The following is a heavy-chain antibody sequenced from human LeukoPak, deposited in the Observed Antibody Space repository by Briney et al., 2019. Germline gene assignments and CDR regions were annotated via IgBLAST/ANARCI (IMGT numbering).Heavy chain of an antibody. Sequence: GGSLRLSCAASGFTFSNAWMSWVRQAPGKGLEWVGRIKSKTDGGTKDYAAPVKGRFTSSRDDSKNTLYLQMNSLKTEDTAVYYCTTGGRGFWSGSLIDYWGQRTLVTVSS. D-gene: IGHD3-3*01. J-gene: IGHJ4*02. CDR1: GFTFSNAW. CDR2: IKSKTDGGTK. CDR3: TTGGRGFWSGSLIDY. V-gene: IGHV3-15*01.